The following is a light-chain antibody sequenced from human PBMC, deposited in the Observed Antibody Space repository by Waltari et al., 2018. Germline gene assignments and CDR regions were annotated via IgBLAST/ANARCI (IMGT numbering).Light chain of an antibody. V-gene: IGLV2-23*01. CDR1: SSDVGSYNL. Sequence: QSALTQPPSVSGSPGQSVTISCTGTSSDVGSYNLVSWYQHHPGKAPKLMIYEGSERPSGVFHRFSGSKSGNTASLTISGLQAEDEADYYCCSYAGSSPSVVFGGGTKLTVL. J-gene: IGLJ2*01. CDR3: CSYAGSSPSVV. CDR2: EGS.